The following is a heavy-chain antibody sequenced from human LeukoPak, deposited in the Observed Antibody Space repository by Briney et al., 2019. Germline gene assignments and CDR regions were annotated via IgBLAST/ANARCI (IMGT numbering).Heavy chain of an antibody. CDR1: GGSISSYY. J-gene: IGHJ6*02. CDR3: ARAAYYDFWSGYYPYGMDV. V-gene: IGHV4-59*01. CDR2: IYYSGST. Sequence: PSETLSLTCTVSGGSISSYYWSWIRQPPGKGLEWVGYIYYSGSTNYNPSLKSRVTISVATSKNQFSLNLSSVTAADTAVYYCARAAYYDFWSGYYPYGMDVWGQGTTVTVSS. D-gene: IGHD3-3*01.